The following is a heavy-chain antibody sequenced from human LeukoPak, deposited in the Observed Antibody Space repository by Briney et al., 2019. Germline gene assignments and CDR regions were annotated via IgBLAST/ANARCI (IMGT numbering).Heavy chain of an antibody. CDR2: IYYSGST. CDR1: GGSISSYY. V-gene: IGHV4-59*01. D-gene: IGHD6-19*01. Sequence: SETLSLTCTVSGGSISSYYWSWIRQPPGKGLEWIGYIYYSGSTNYNPSLKSRVTKSADTSKNQFSLKLSSVTAADTAVYYCARIRGAVAGSTNWFDPWGQGTLVTVSS. J-gene: IGHJ5*02. CDR3: ARIRGAVAGSTNWFDP.